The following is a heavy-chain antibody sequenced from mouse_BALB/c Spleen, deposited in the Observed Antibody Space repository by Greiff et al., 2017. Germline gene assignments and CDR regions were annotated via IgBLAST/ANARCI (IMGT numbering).Heavy chain of an antibody. CDR1: GFTFSSYG. Sequence: DVKLVESGGGLVQPGGSLKLSCAASGFTFSSYGMSWVRQTPDKRLELVATINSNGGSTYYPDSVKGRFTISRDNARNILYLQMSSLKSEDTAMYYCARRGTTAPFAYWGQGTLVTVSA. J-gene: IGHJ3*01. D-gene: IGHD1-2*01. V-gene: IGHV5-6-3*01. CDR3: ARRGTTAPFAY. CDR2: INSNGGST.